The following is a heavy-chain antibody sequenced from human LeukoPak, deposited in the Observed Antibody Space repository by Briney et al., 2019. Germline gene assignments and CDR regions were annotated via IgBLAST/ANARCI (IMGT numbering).Heavy chain of an antibody. CDR2: ISWNSGSI. Sequence: PGRSLRLSCAASGFTFDDYAMHWVRQAPGKGLEWVSGISWNSGSIGYADSVKGRFTISRDNAKNSLYLQMNSLRAEDMALYYCAKSSPLHGDYDQGAFDIWGQGTMVTVSS. CDR1: GFTFDDYA. V-gene: IGHV3-9*03. D-gene: IGHD3-16*01. CDR3: AKSSPLHGDYDQGAFDI. J-gene: IGHJ3*02.